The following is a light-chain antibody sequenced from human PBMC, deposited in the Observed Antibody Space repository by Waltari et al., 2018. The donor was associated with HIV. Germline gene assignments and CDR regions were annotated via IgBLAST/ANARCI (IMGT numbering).Light chain of an antibody. CDR1: QSISSY. Sequence: DIQMTQSPPSLSASVGDRVTITCRASQSISSYLNWYQQKPGKAPKVLIYATSRMQSGVPSRFSGSGSGTDFTLTISSLQPEDFVTYYCQQSYSPPFTFGPGTKVDI. CDR2: ATS. CDR3: QQSYSPPFT. J-gene: IGKJ3*01. V-gene: IGKV1-39*01.